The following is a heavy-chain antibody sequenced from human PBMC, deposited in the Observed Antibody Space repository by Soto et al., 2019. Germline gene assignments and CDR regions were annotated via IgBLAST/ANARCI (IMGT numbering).Heavy chain of an antibody. J-gene: IGHJ4*02. V-gene: IGHV4-39*01. CDR1: GGSISSSSYY. D-gene: IGHD3-10*01. CDR2: IYYSGST. CDR3: ARHGYYYGSGSYPFDY. Sequence: SETLSLTCTVSGGSISSSSYYWVWIRHPPGKGLEWIGSIYYSGSTYYNPSLKSRVTISVDTSKNQFSLKLSSVTAADTAVYYCARHGYYYGSGSYPFDYWGQGTLVTVSS.